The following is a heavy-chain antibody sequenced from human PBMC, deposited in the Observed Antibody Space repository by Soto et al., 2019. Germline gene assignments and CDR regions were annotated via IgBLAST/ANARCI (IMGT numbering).Heavy chain of an antibody. D-gene: IGHD6-19*01. CDR1: GFTFSSYG. Sequence: QVQLVESGGGVVQPGRSLRLSCAASGFTFSSYGMHWVRQAPGKGLEWVAVIWYDGSNKYYADSVKGRFTISRDNSKNTLYLQMNSLRAEDTAVYYCARDRGSSGKLFQRGIDYWGQGTLVTVSS. V-gene: IGHV3-33*01. J-gene: IGHJ4*02. CDR2: IWYDGSNK. CDR3: ARDRGSSGKLFQRGIDY.